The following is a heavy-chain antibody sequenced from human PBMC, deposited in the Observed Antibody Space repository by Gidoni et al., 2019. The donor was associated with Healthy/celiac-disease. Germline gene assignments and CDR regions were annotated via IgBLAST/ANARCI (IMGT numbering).Heavy chain of an antibody. CDR2: IYYSGST. CDR3: EVSYGSGNWFDP. V-gene: IGHV4-39*01. Sequence: LQLQESGPGLVTPSESLSLTCTVPGGSISSSSYYWGWIRQPPGKGLEWIGSIYYSGSTYYNPSLKSRVTISVDTSKNQFSLKLSSVTAADTAVYYCEVSYGSGNWFDPWGQGTLVTVSS. CDR1: GGSISSSSYY. D-gene: IGHD3-10*01. J-gene: IGHJ5*02.